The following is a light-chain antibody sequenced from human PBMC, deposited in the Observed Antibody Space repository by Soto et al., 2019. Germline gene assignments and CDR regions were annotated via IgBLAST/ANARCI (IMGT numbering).Light chain of an antibody. V-gene: IGKV3-11*01. Sequence: ELVLTQSPATLSLSPGERATLSCRASQSLSTYLAWYQQNPGQAPRLLIYDASNRATGIPARFSGSGAGTDFTLTISSLEPEDLVVQSSQQRDSWPVTFRGGTQVDSK. CDR2: DAS. J-gene: IGKJ4*01. CDR1: QSLSTY. CDR3: QQRDSWPVT.